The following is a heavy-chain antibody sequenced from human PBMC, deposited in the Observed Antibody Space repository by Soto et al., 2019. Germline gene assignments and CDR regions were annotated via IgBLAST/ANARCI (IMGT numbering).Heavy chain of an antibody. Sequence: QITLKESGPTLVKPTQTLTLTCTFSGFSLSSSDVGVGWIRQPPGKALEWLALIYWDDDKRYNPSLKSRLTITKDTSRNQVVLTVTNLDPVDTATYYCVRASGGGNSAYFDYWGQGTLVTVSS. CDR2: IYWDDDK. D-gene: IGHD2-21*02. CDR1: GFSLSSSDVG. J-gene: IGHJ4*02. V-gene: IGHV2-5*02. CDR3: VRASGGGNSAYFDY.